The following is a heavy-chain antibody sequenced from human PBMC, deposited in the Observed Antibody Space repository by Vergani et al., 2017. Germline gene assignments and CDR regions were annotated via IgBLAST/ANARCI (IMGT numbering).Heavy chain of an antibody. CDR3: AKDPGVAVAGTPWFDP. D-gene: IGHD6-19*01. J-gene: IGHJ5*02. Sequence: VQLVESGGGLVQPGGSLRLSCAASGFTFSDYYMSWIRQAPGKGLEWVSYISSSGSTIYYADSVKGRFTISRDNSKNTLYLQMNSLRAEDTAVYYCAKDPGVAVAGTPWFDPWGQGTLVTVSS. V-gene: IGHV3-11*01. CDR1: GFTFSDYY. CDR2: ISSSGSTI.